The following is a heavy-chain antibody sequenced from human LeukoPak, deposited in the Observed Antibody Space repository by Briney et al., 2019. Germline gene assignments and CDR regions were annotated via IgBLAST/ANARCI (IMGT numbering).Heavy chain of an antibody. CDR1: GFTFNTHG. J-gene: IGHJ4*02. CDR2: IWFDGSVK. Sequence: GGSLSLSCAASGFTFNTHGMHWVRQAPGKGLEWVAAIWFDGSVKRYSDAVKGRFTISRDNSLNTLYLQMNSLRVEDTAIYYCAKDTAVQFLEPAFWGQGTLVTVSS. CDR3: AKDTAVQFLEPAF. V-gene: IGHV3-33*06. D-gene: IGHD3-3*01.